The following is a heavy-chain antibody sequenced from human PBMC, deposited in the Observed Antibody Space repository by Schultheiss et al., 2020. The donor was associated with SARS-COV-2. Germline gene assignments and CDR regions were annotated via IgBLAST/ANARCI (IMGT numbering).Heavy chain of an antibody. CDR1: GGSISSGDYY. Sequence: SQTLSLTCTVSGGSISSGDYYWSWIRQPAGKGLEWIGRIYTSGSTNYNPSLKSRVTISVDTSKNQFSLKLSSVTAADTAVYYCAREGVYQLLSFYYYMDVWGKGTTVTVSS. CDR3: AREGVYQLLSFYYYMDV. V-gene: IGHV4-61*02. D-gene: IGHD2-2*01. J-gene: IGHJ6*03. CDR2: IYTSGST.